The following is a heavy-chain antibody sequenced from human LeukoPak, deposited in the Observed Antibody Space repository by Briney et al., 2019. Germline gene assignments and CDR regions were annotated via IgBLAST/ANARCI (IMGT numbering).Heavy chain of an antibody. J-gene: IGHJ4*02. CDR3: AKDRGLYCSSTSCYPFDN. D-gene: IGHD2-2*01. Sequence: GGSLRLSCTVSGFAFSDYYMSWVRQAPGKGLEWVSAISGSGGSTYYADSVKGRFTISRDNSKNTLYLQMNSLRAEDTAVYYCAKDRGLYCSSTSCYPFDNWGQGTLVTVSS. V-gene: IGHV3-23*01. CDR2: ISGSGGST. CDR1: GFAFSDYY.